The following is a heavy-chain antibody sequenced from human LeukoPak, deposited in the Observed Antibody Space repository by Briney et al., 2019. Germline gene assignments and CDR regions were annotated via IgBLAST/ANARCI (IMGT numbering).Heavy chain of an antibody. Sequence: GGPLRLSCAASGFTFSSYWMSWVRQAPGKGLEWVANIKQDGSEKYYVDSVKGRFTISRDNAKNSPYLQMNSLRAEDTAVYYCARGEYSSSWYYFDYWGQGTLVTVSS. V-gene: IGHV3-7*04. CDR2: IKQDGSEK. CDR1: GFTFSSYW. CDR3: ARGEYSSSWYYFDY. D-gene: IGHD6-13*01. J-gene: IGHJ4*02.